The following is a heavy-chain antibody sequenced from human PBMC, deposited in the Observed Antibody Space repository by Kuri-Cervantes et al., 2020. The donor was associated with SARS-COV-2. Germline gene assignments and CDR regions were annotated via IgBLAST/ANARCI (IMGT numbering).Heavy chain of an antibody. Sequence: GESLKISCECSGFIFSDYGMHWVGQAPGKGLEWVANVWNDGSYKYYADSVKGRFTISKDNFNNMFYLQMNSLRVDDTAIYYCARDRYGDKAYDSFDMRGQGTMVTVSS. J-gene: IGHJ4*03. CDR1: GFIFSDYG. V-gene: IGHV3-33*08. CDR3: ARDRYGDKAYDSFDM. CDR2: VWNDGSYK. D-gene: IGHD4-17*01.